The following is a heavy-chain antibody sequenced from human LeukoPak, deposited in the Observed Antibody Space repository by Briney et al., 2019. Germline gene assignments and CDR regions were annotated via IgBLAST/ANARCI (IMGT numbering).Heavy chain of an antibody. D-gene: IGHD2-15*01. Sequence: SETLSLTCAVPGGSISSGGYSWSWSRQHPGKGLEWIGYIYYSGSTYYNPSLKSRVTISVDTSKNQFSLKLSSVTAADTAVYYCARGRSLALDYWGQGTLVTVSS. CDR1: GGSISSGGYS. CDR2: IYYSGST. J-gene: IGHJ4*02. V-gene: IGHV4-31*11. CDR3: ARGRSLALDY.